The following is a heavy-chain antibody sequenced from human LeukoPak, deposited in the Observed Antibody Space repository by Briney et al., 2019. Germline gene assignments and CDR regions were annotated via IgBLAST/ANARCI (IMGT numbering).Heavy chain of an antibody. V-gene: IGHV1-69*04. CDR1: GGTFSSYA. Sequence: ASVKVSCKASGGTFSSYAISWVRQAPGQGVEWMGGSIPILGIANYAQKFQGGVTITADKSTSTAYIQLSSLRSEDTAVYYCARDRGYSGYDYIASFDYWGQGTLVSVSS. CDR3: ARDRGYSGYDYIASFDY. D-gene: IGHD5-12*01. CDR2: SIPILGIA. J-gene: IGHJ4*02.